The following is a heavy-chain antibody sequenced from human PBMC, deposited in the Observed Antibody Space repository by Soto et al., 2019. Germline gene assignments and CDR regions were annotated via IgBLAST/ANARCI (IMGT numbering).Heavy chain of an antibody. CDR1: GGTFSSYA. Sequence: QVPLVQSGAEVKKPGSSVKVSCKASGGTFSSYAISWVRQAPGQGLEWMGGIIPIFGTANYAQKFQGRVTITADESTSTAYMELSSLRSEDTAVYYCARTLYYYDSSGYYYAFWGQGTLVTVSS. D-gene: IGHD3-22*01. V-gene: IGHV1-69*01. CDR3: ARTLYYYDSSGYYYAF. J-gene: IGHJ4*02. CDR2: IIPIFGTA.